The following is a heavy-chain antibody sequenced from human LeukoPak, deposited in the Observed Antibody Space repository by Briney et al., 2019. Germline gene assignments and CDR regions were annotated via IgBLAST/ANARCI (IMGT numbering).Heavy chain of an antibody. V-gene: IGHV4-59*01. D-gene: IGHD3-22*01. J-gene: IGHJ6*03. CDR1: GGSISSYY. CDR2: IYYSGST. CDR3: AGHYYDSSGYYYTPYYYYMDV. Sequence: SETLSLTCTVSGGSISSYYWSWIRQPPGKGLEWIGYIYYSGSTNYNPSLKSRVTISVDTSKNQFSLKLSSVTAADTAVYYCAGHYYDSSGYYYTPYYYYMDVWGKGTTVTVSS.